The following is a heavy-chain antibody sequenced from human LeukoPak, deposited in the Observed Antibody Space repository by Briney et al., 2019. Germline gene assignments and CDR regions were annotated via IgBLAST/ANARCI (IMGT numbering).Heavy chain of an antibody. CDR3: AKDSPVLTY. J-gene: IGHJ4*02. CDR1: GLSISNYG. CDR2: ISGSGDGT. V-gene: IGHV3-23*01. Sequence: GGSLRLSCAASGLSISNYGMSWVRQAPGKGLEWVSAISGSGDGTYYADSVKGRFTISRDNSKNTLYLQMNSLRAEDTAVYYCAKDSPVLTYWGQGTLVTVSS.